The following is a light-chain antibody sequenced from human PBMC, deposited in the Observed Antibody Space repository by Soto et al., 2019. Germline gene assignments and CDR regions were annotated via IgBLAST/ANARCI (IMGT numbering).Light chain of an antibody. Sequence: DIQMTQSPSTLSTSVGERVTITCRASQSISSWLAWYQQKPGKAPKLLIYDASSLESGVPSRFSGSGSGTEFTLTISSLQPDDFPTYYCQQYNSYPTFGQGTKVEIK. J-gene: IGKJ1*01. CDR1: QSISSW. V-gene: IGKV1-5*01. CDR2: DAS. CDR3: QQYNSYPT.